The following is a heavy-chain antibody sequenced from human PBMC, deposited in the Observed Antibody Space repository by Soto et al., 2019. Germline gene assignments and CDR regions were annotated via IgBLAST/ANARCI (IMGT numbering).Heavy chain of an antibody. D-gene: IGHD3-10*01. Sequence: PSETLSLTCTVSGGSISSGDYYWSWIRQPPGKGLEWIGYIYYSGSTYYNPSLKSRVTISVDTSKNQLSLKLSSVTAADTAVYYCARLTYYYGSGSYYRRGYYGMDVWGQGTAVTVS. CDR1: GGSISSGDYY. CDR2: IYYSGST. J-gene: IGHJ6*02. CDR3: ARLTYYYGSGSYYRRGYYGMDV. V-gene: IGHV4-30-4*01.